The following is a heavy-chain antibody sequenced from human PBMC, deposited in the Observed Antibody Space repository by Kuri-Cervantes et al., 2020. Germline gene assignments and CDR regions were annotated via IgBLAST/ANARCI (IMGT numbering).Heavy chain of an antibody. D-gene: IGHD3-3*01. V-gene: IGHV3-64*02. J-gene: IGHJ6*03. CDR1: GLPFSSYA. CDR3: AREDYAGITIFGVIIHMDV. CDR2: ISSNGGST. Sequence: GGSLRLSCAASGLPFSSYAMHWVRQAPGKGLEYVSAISSNGGSTYYADSVKGRFTISRDNAKNSLYLQMNSLRAEDTSVYYCAREDYAGITIFGVIIHMDVWGKGTTVTVSS.